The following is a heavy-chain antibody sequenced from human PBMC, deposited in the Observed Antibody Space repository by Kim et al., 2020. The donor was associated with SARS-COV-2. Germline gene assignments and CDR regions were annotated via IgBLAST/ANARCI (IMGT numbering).Heavy chain of an antibody. V-gene: IGHV3-15*01. CDR3: TTGLGDKYYYYGMDV. Sequence: GGYLRLSCAASGFTFSNAWMSWVRQAPGKGLEWVGRIKSKTDGGTTDYAAPVKGRFTISRDDSKNTLYLQMNSLKTEDTAVYYCTTGLGDKYYYYGMDVWGQGTTVTVSS. CDR2: IKSKTDGGTT. J-gene: IGHJ6*02. D-gene: IGHD3-16*01. CDR1: GFTFSNAW.